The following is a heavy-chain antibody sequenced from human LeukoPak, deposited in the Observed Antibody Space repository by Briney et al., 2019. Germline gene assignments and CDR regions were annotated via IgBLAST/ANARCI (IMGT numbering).Heavy chain of an antibody. CDR1: GYTFTSYG. D-gene: IGHD3-9*01. CDR2: ISAYNGNT. V-gene: IGHV1-18*01. CDR3: ARVSLVNYYYYYMDV. Sequence: ASVKVSCKASGYTFTSYGISWVRQAPGQGLEWMGWISAYNGNTNYAQKLQGRVTMTTDTSTGTAYMELRSLRSDDTAVYYCARVSLVNYYYYYMDVWGKGTTVTVSS. J-gene: IGHJ6*03.